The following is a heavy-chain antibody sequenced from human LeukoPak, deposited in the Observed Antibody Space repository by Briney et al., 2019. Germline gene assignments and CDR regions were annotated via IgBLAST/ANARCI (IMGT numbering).Heavy chain of an antibody. V-gene: IGHV4-39*01. CDR3: ARRAVAGTSYFDY. D-gene: IGHD6-19*01. CDR2: IYYSGST. J-gene: IGHJ4*02. Sequence: PSETLSLTCAVSGGSISSNSYYWGWIRQPPGKGLEWIGSIYYSGSTYYNPSLKSRVTISVDTSKNQFSLKLSSVTAADTAVYYCARRAVAGTSYFDYWGQGTLVTVSS. CDR1: GGSISSNSYY.